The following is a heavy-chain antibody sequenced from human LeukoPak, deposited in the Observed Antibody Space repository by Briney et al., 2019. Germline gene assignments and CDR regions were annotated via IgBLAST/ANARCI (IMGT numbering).Heavy chain of an antibody. J-gene: IGHJ4*02. CDR2: MNPNSGNT. V-gene: IGHV1-8*03. CDR3: ARPNRLYCTNGVCSLWY. CDR1: GYTFTGYY. Sequence: ASVKVSCKASGYTFTGYYIHWVRQAPGQGLEWMGWMNPNSGNTGYAQKFQGRVTITRNTSISTAYMELSSLRSEDTAVYYCARPNRLYCTNGVCSLWYWGQGTLVTVSS. D-gene: IGHD2-8*01.